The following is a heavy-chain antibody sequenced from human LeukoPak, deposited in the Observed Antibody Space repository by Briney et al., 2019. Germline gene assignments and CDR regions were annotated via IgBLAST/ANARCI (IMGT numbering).Heavy chain of an antibody. CDR1: GYSFTSYW. Sequence: HGESLKISCKGSGYSFTSYWIGWVRQMPGKGLEWMGIIYPGDSDTRYSPSFQGQVIISADKSTSTAYLQWSSLKASDTAMYYCARRAYCGGDCYTDYWGQGTLVTVSS. J-gene: IGHJ4*02. CDR2: IYPGDSDT. V-gene: IGHV5-51*01. CDR3: ARRAYCGGDCYTDY. D-gene: IGHD2-21*02.